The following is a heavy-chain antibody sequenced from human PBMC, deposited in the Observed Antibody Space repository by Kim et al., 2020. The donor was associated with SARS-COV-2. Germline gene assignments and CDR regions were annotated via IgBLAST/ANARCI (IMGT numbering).Heavy chain of an antibody. D-gene: IGHD6-19*01. Sequence: GGSLRLSCAASGFTFSSYSMNWVRQAPGKGLEWVSSISSSSSYIYYADSVKGRFTISRDNAKNSLYLQMNSLRAEDTAVYYCARSDPLWAVAVAGMRPEYDAFDIWGQGTMVTVSS. V-gene: IGHV3-21*01. CDR1: GFTFSSYS. J-gene: IGHJ3*02. CDR3: ARSDPLWAVAVAGMRPEYDAFDI. CDR2: ISSSSSYI.